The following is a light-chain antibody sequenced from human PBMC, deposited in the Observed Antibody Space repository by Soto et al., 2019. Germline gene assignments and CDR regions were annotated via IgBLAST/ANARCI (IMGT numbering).Light chain of an antibody. Sequence: EIEVTQSPATLSLSPGERATLSCRTIQSVGSYLACYQKKPGQAPRPLIYDASNRATAIPARFRDGGSGRDFTLSSSSLEPEDFSVYYCQQRSNWPPLTLGGGTKVEI. V-gene: IGKV3-11*02. CDR2: DAS. CDR1: QSVGSY. CDR3: QQRSNWPPLT. J-gene: IGKJ4*01.